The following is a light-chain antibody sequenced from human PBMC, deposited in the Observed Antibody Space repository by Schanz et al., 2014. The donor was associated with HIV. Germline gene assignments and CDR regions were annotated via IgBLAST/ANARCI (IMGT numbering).Light chain of an antibody. J-gene: IGLJ3*02. CDR3: QSYDSGLSGWV. CDR2: DVN. V-gene: IGLV2-14*03. Sequence: QSALTQPASVSGSPGQSITIYCSGTSRDVGGHNYVSWYQQYPGKVPKLIIYDVNNRPSGISDRFSASKSGNTASLTISGLQAEDEADYYCQSYDSGLSGWVFGGGTKLTVL. CDR1: SRDVGGHNY.